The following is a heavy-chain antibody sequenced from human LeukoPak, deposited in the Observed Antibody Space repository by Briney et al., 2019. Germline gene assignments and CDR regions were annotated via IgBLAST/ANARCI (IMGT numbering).Heavy chain of an antibody. CDR2: ISGSGGGT. Sequence: GGSLRLSCAASGFTFSSYAMTWVRQAPGRGLEWVSAISGSGGGTYYADSVKGRFTISTDNSKSTLYVQMNNLRAEDTAVYYCAKSPPYSISWQIFDQWGQGTLVTVSS. CDR1: GFTFSSYA. CDR3: AKSPPYSISWQIFDQ. V-gene: IGHV3-23*01. D-gene: IGHD6-13*01. J-gene: IGHJ4*02.